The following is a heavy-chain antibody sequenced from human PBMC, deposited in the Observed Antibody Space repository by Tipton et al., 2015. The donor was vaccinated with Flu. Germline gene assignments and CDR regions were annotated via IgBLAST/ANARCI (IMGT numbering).Heavy chain of an antibody. V-gene: IGHV4-59*01. CDR1: GGSISGFS. J-gene: IGHJ4*02. CDR3: ARDYYGSGSYPYYFDY. D-gene: IGHD3-10*01. CDR2: VSYRGTT. Sequence: TLSLTCTVSGGSISGFSWSWIRQSPGKGLESIGHVSYRGTTHYNPSLKSRVTMSADASKNQLSLRLSSVTAADTAVYYCARDYYGSGSYPYYFDYWGQGTLVTVSS.